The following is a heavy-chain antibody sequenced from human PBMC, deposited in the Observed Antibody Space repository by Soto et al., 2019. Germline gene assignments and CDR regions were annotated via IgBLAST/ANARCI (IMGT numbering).Heavy chain of an antibody. D-gene: IGHD1-7*01. CDR1: GFTFSSDG. CDR3: AKDEISKTIRGDAFNF. Sequence: QVQLVESGGGVVQPGRSLRLSCAASGFTFSSDGMHWVRQAPGKGLEWVAVISYDGSYQYYVDSVKGRFTISRDNSKNTVYLQMNSLIAEDTAVYYCAKDEISKTIRGDAFNFWGQGTMVTVSS. J-gene: IGHJ3*01. V-gene: IGHV3-30*18. CDR2: ISYDGSYQ.